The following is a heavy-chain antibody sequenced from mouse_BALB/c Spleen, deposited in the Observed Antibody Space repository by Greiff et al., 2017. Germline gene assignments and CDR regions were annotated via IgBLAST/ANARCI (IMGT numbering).Heavy chain of an antibody. CDR2: IWAGGST. D-gene: IGHD1-2*01. CDR3: ARDPYYGGGLYAMDY. V-gene: IGHV2-9*02. Sequence: QVQLKQSGPGLVAPSQSLSITCTVSGFSLTSYGVHWVRQPPGKGLEWLGVIWAGGSTNYNSALMSRLSISKDNSKSQVFLKMNSLQTDDTAMYYCARDPYYGGGLYAMDYWGQGTSVTVSS. J-gene: IGHJ4*01. CDR1: GFSLTSYG.